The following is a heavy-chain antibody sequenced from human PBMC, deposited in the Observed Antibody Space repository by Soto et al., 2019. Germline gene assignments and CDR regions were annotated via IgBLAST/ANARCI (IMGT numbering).Heavy chain of an antibody. CDR3: VRYCSGGSCYSGRYRYGMDV. J-gene: IGHJ6*02. Sequence: PSETLSLTCTVSGGSISSSSYYWGWIRQPPGKGLEWIGSIYYSGSTYYNPSLKSRVTISVDTSKNQFSLKLSSVTAADTAVYYCVRYCSGGSCYSGRYRYGMDVWGQGTTVTVSS. V-gene: IGHV4-39*01. D-gene: IGHD2-15*01. CDR1: GGSISSSSYY. CDR2: IYYSGST.